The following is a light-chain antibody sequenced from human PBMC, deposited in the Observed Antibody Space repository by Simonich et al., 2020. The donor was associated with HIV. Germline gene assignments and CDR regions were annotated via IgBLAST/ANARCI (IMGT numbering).Light chain of an antibody. CDR1: LSVLYSSNNKNY. V-gene: IGKV4-1*01. CDR2: WAS. Sequence: DIVMTQSPDYLAVSLGERATINCKSRLSVLYSSNNKNYLAWYQQKPGQPLKLLIYWASTRESGVPDRFSGSGSGTDFTLIISSLQAEDVAVYYCQQYYSTPLITFGQGTRLEIK. J-gene: IGKJ5*01. CDR3: QQYYSTPLIT.